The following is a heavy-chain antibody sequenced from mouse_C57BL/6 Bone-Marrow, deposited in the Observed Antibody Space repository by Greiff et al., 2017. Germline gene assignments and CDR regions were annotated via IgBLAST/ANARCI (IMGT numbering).Heavy chain of an antibody. CDR3: ASNYYGSSYFDY. Sequence: VQLQQPGAELVKPGASVKMSCKASGYTFTSYWITWVKQRPGQGLEWIGDIYPGSGSTNYNEKFKSKATLTVDTSSSTAYMQLSSLTSEDSVVYYCASNYYGSSYFDYWGQGTTLTVSS. D-gene: IGHD1-1*01. CDR2: IYPGSGST. CDR1: GYTFTSYW. J-gene: IGHJ2*01. V-gene: IGHV1-55*01.